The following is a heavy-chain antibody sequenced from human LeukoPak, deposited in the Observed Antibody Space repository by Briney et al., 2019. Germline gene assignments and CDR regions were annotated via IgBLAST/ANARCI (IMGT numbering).Heavy chain of an antibody. V-gene: IGHV1-46*01. CDR3: ARAYCSGGSCYRVIDDY. Sequence: ASVKVSCKASGYTFTSYGISWVRQAPGQGLEWMGIINPSGGSTSYAQKFQGRVTMTRDTSTSTVYMELSSLRPEDTAVYYCARAYCSGGSCYRVIDDYWGQGTLVTVSS. D-gene: IGHD2-15*01. CDR1: GYTFTSYG. CDR2: INPSGGST. J-gene: IGHJ4*02.